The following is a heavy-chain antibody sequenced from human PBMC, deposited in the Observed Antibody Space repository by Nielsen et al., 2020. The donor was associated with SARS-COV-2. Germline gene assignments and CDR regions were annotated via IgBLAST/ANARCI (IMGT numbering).Heavy chain of an antibody. J-gene: IGHJ4*02. CDR2: ISYDGSNK. V-gene: IGHV3-30*18. CDR1: GFTFSSYG. CDR3: AKDGRGGFDY. Sequence: GGSLRLSCAASGFTFSSYGMHWVRQAPGKGLEWVAVISYDGSNKYYADSVKGRFTISRDNSKNTLYLQTNSLRAEDTAVYYCAKDGRGGFDYWGQGTLVTVSS. D-gene: IGHD1-26*01.